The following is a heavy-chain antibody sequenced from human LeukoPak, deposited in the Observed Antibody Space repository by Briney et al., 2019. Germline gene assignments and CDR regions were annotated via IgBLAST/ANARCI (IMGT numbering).Heavy chain of an antibody. J-gene: IGHJ6*03. CDR2: IYYSGSS. CDR3: ARAYYDFWSGYYYYYMDV. Sequence: SETLSLTCTVSGGSISSYYWSWIRQPQGKGLEWIGYIYYSGSSNYNPSLKSRVTISVDTSKNQFSLKLSSVTAADTAVYYCARAYYDFWSGYYYYYMDVWGKGTTVTVSS. D-gene: IGHD3-3*01. V-gene: IGHV4-59*08. CDR1: GGSISSYY.